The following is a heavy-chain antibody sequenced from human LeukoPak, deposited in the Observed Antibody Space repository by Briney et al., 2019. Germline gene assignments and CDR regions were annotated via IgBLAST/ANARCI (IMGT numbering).Heavy chain of an antibody. CDR3: ARDRIAAAGTNVY. J-gene: IGHJ4*02. V-gene: IGHV3-74*01. D-gene: IGHD6-13*01. CDR2: IKGDGTNT. CDR1: GFIFRTYW. Sequence: PGGSLRLSCAASGFIFRTYWMHWVRQAPGKGLVWVSRIKGDGTNTNYADSVKGRFTISRDNAKNTLYLQMNSLRAEDTAVYYCARDRIAAAGTNVYWGQGTLVTVSS.